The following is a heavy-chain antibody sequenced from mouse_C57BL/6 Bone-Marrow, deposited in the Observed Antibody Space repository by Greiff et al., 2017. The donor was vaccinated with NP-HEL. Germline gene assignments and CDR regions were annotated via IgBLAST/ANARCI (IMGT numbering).Heavy chain of an antibody. V-gene: IGHV14-4*01. J-gene: IGHJ3*01. CDR2: IDPENGDT. CDR3: TPQTAQAKGFAY. CDR1: GFNIKDDY. Sequence: EVKLVESGAELVRPGASVKLSCTASGFNIKDDYMHWVQQRPEQGLEWIGWIDPENGDTEYASKFQGKATITADTSSNTAYLQLSSLTSEDTAVYYCTPQTAQAKGFAYWGQGTLVTVSA. D-gene: IGHD3-2*02.